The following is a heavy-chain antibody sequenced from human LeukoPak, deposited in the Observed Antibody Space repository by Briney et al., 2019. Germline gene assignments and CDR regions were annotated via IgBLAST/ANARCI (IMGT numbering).Heavy chain of an antibody. CDR1: GGSVSSSNYY. Sequence: SETLSLTCTVSGGSVSSSNYYWGWIRQPRGMGLEWIGSIYYSGFAYSHPSLKSRVTVSVDTSKNQFSLKLSSVTAADTAVYYCARVLGIGYFDYWGQGTLVTVSS. J-gene: IGHJ4*02. CDR3: ARVLGIGYFDY. CDR2: IYYSGFA. D-gene: IGHD7-27*01. V-gene: IGHV4-39*07.